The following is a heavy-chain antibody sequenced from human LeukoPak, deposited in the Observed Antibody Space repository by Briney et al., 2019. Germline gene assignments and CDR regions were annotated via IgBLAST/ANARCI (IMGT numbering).Heavy chain of an antibody. CDR3: ARGRIAAADPDYYYYYYMDV. CDR1: GGSISSYY. Sequence: SGTLSLTCTVSGGSISSYYWSWLRQPPGKGLEWIGYIYYSGSTNYNPSLKSRVTISVDTSKNQFSLKLSSVTAADTAVYYCARGRIAAADPDYYYYYYMDVWGKGTTVTVSS. V-gene: IGHV4-59*01. J-gene: IGHJ6*03. CDR2: IYYSGST. D-gene: IGHD6-13*01.